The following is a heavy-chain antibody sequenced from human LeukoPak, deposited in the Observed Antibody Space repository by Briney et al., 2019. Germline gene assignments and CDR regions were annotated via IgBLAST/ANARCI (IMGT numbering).Heavy chain of an antibody. J-gene: IGHJ4*02. Sequence: ASVKVSCKASGGTFSSYAISWVRQAPGQGLEWMGGIIPIFGTANYAQKFQGRVTITADKSTSTAYMELSSLRSEDTAVYYCARLYFDILTGYYSGGHYFDYWGQGTLVTVSS. CDR2: IIPIFGTA. V-gene: IGHV1-69*06. CDR3: ARLYFDILTGYYSGGHYFDY. CDR1: GGTFSSYA. D-gene: IGHD3-9*01.